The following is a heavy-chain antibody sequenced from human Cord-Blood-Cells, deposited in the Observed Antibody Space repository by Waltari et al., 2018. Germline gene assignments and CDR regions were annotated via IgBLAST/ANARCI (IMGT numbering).Heavy chain of an antibody. D-gene: IGHD5-12*01. V-gene: IGHV1-69*01. Sequence: QVQLVQSGAEVKKPGSSVKVSCKASGGTFSSYAISWVRQAPGQGLEWMGGIIPIFGTANYAQKFQGRVTITADESTSTACMELSSLRSEDRAVYYCTVVGTRIVATIRGVVDYWGQGTLVTVSS. CDR3: TVVGTRIVATIRGVVDY. J-gene: IGHJ4*02. CDR1: GGTFSSYA. CDR2: IIPIFGTA.